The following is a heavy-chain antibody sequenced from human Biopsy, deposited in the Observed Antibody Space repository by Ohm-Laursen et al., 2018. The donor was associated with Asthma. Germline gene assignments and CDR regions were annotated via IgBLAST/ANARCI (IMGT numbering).Heavy chain of an antibody. J-gene: IGHJ4*02. V-gene: IGHV2-70*04. CDR2: IDWDDDK. CDR3: AREQQLGNFDY. D-gene: IGHD6-13*01. CDR1: GLSLSKTGMR. Sequence: PTQTLTLTCTLSGLSLSKTGMRVSWIRQPPGKALEWLARIDWDDDKLYSASLKTRLTISKDTSKNQVVLTMTTMDPVDTATYYCAREQQLGNFDYWGQGTLVTVSS.